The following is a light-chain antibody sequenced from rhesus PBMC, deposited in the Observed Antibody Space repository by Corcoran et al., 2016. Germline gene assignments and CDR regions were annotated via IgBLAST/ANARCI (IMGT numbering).Light chain of an antibody. J-gene: IGKJ4*01. V-gene: IGKV1-74*01. CDR1: ENVNNY. Sequence: DIQMTQSPSSLSASVGDRVTITCRASENVNNYLNWYQQKPGKTPKLLLYKASTLQSGVPSRFSGRGSGTDYTFTISRLQPEDVATYYCQHGYGTPLTFGGGTKVELK. CDR3: QHGYGTPLT. CDR2: KAS.